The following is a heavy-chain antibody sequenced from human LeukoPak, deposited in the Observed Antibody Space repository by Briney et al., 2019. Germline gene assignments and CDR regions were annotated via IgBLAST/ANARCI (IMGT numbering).Heavy chain of an antibody. CDR3: ARQQLKTMASFDY. CDR1: GGSISSYS. J-gene: IGHJ4*02. D-gene: IGHD4/OR15-4a*01. V-gene: IGHV4-4*07. CDR2: INPSGST. Sequence: SETLSLTCTVSGGSISSYSWSWIRLPAGKRLEWIGRINPSGSTNYNPSLKSRVTMSLDTSKNQFSLKLNSVTAADTAVYYCARQQLKTMASFDYWGQGTLVTVSS.